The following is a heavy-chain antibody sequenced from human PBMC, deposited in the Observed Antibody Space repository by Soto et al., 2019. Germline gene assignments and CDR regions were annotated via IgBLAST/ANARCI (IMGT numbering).Heavy chain of an antibody. CDR2: ISAYTANT. Sequence: ASVKVSCKASGYTLPNFGLSWVRQAPGQGLEWMGCISAYTANTNYAQKLQDRVTMTTDTSTSTAFLELRSLRSDDTAVYYCARENSGSYNRHFDYWGQGTLVTVSS. V-gene: IGHV1-18*01. CDR1: GYTLPNFG. D-gene: IGHD1-26*01. CDR3: ARENSGSYNRHFDY. J-gene: IGHJ4*01.